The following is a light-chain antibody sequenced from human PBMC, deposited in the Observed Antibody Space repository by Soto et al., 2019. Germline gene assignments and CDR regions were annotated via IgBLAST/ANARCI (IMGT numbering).Light chain of an antibody. Sequence: EKVMTQSPATLSVSPGEGATLSCRASQSVSNNLAWYQQKPGQAPRLLIYGASTRAAGIPARFSGSGSGTEFTLTISSLHSEDFAGYYCQQYNNWPLTFGGGTKVEIK. J-gene: IGKJ4*01. CDR2: GAS. CDR3: QQYNNWPLT. V-gene: IGKV3-15*01. CDR1: QSVSNN.